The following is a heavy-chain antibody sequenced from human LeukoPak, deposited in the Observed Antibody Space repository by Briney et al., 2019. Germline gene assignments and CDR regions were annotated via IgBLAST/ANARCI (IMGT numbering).Heavy chain of an antibody. Sequence: ASVKVSCKASGGTFSNNAINWVRQAPGQGLEWMGGIIPNSGGTNYAQKFQGWVTMTRDTSISTAYMELSRLRSDDTAVYYCAAEIVVVPAAMGFDPWGQGTLVTVSS. J-gene: IGHJ5*02. CDR2: IIPNSGGT. D-gene: IGHD2-2*01. CDR3: AAEIVVVPAAMGFDP. V-gene: IGHV1-2*04. CDR1: GGTFSNNA.